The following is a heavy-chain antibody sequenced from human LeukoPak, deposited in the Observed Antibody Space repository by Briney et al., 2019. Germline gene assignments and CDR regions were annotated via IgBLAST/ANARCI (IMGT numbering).Heavy chain of an antibody. Sequence: PGGSLRLSCAASGFTFISYSMSWVRQAPGKGLEWVSAISGSDGSTYYADSVKGRFTISRDNSKNTLYLQMSSLRAEDTAVYYCAKDLSPGVYWGQGTLVTVSS. CDR2: ISGSDGST. CDR1: GFTFISYS. D-gene: IGHD2-8*01. V-gene: IGHV3-23*01. CDR3: AKDLSPGVY. J-gene: IGHJ4*02.